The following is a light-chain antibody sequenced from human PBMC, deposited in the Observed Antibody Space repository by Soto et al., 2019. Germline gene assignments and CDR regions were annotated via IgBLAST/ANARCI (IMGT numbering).Light chain of an antibody. CDR3: SSYSISTAYL. Sequence: QSALTQPASVSGSPGQSITISCTGTSSDVGGYDYVSWYQLHPGKAPKLMVFEVNNRPSGVSYRFSGSKSGHTASLTISGLQAEDDADYFCSSYSISTAYLFGTGTKVTVL. CDR1: SSDVGGYDY. CDR2: EVN. V-gene: IGLV2-14*01. J-gene: IGLJ1*01.